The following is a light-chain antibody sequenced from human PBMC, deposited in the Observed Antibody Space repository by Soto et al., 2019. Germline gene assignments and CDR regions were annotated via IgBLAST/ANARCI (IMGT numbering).Light chain of an antibody. J-gene: IGKJ5*01. CDR2: DAS. CDR1: ESVSNY. Sequence: EIVLTQSPATLSLSPGERATLSYRASESVSNYLAWYQQKRGQAPRVLIYDASNRAPGIPARFSGSGSGTDFTLTISSLEPEDFAVYYCQQRSNWPITFGQGTRLEIK. V-gene: IGKV3-11*01. CDR3: QQRSNWPIT.